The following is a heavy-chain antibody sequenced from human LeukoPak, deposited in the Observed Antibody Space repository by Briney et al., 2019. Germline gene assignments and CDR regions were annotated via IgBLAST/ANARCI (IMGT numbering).Heavy chain of an antibody. V-gene: IGHV1-69*01. CDR2: IIPIFGTA. CDR3: ASHSSGWYRFFDY. Sequence: SSVKVSCKASGGTFSSYAISWVLQAPGQGLEWMGGIIPIFGTANYAQKFQGRVTITADESTSTAYMELSSLRSEDTAVYYCASHSSGWYRFFDYWGQGTLVTVSS. D-gene: IGHD6-19*01. J-gene: IGHJ4*02. CDR1: GGTFSSYA.